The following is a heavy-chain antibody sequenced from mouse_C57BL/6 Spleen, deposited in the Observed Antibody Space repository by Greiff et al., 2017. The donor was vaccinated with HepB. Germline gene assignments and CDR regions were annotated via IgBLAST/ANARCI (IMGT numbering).Heavy chain of an antibody. CDR2: IYPGDGDT. V-gene: IGHV1-82*01. D-gene: IGHD1-1*01. CDR3: AREVVADWYFDV. Sequence: QVQLQQSGPELVKPGASVKISCKASGYAFSSSWMNWVKQRPGKGLEWIGRIYPGDGDTNYNGKFKGKATLTADKSSSTAYMQLSSLTSEDSAVYFCAREVVADWYFDVWGTRTTVTVSS. J-gene: IGHJ1*03. CDR1: GYAFSSSW.